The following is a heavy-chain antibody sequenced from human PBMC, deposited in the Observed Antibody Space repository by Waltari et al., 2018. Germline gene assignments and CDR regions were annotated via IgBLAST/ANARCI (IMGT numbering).Heavy chain of an antibody. J-gene: IGHJ4*02. Sequence: EVQLVGSGGGLVTHGGSLRLSCAASAFTLSSYSMNWVSSISSSSSYIYYADSVKGRFTISRDNAKNSLYLQMNSLRAEDTAVYYCARDQGDLGIAAVGIFDYWGQGTLVTVSS. CDR3: ARDQGDLGIAAVGIFDY. CDR2: ISSSSSYI. CDR1: AFTLSSYS. D-gene: IGHD6-13*01. V-gene: IGHV3-21*01.